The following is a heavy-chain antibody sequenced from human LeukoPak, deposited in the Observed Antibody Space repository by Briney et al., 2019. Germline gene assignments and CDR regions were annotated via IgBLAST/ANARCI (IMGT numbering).Heavy chain of an antibody. CDR2: ISSGGNTV. CDR1: GVTFSSYE. V-gene: IGHV3-48*03. Sequence: GGSLRLSCAASGVTFSSYEMNWVRQAPGKGLEWVSYISSGGNTVHYADSVKGRFTISRDNTKNSLYLQMNSLRAEDTAVYYCARVLGSSGWNYYFDYWGQGTLVTVSS. J-gene: IGHJ4*02. D-gene: IGHD6-19*01. CDR3: ARVLGSSGWNYYFDY.